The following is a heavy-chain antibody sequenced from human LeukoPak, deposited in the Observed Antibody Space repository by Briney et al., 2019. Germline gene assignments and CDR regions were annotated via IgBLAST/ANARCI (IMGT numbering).Heavy chain of an antibody. CDR2: TYSMSKWSN. CDR3: ARGDSSGWPYFDY. Sequence: SQTLSLTCAISGDSVSSNSAAWNWIRQSPSRGLEWLGRTYSMSKWSNDYAVSVKSRITINPDTSKNQFSLQLNSVSPEDTAVYYCARGDSSGWPYFDYWGQGTLVTVSS. D-gene: IGHD6-19*01. V-gene: IGHV6-1*01. J-gene: IGHJ4*02. CDR1: GDSVSSNSAA.